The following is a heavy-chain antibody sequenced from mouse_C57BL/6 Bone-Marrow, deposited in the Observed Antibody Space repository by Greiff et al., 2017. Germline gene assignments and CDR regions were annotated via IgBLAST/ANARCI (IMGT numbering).Heavy chain of an antibody. CDR3: AREGYFPYFDY. Sequence: DVKLVESGGGLVKPGGSLKLSCAASGFTFSDYGMHWVRQAPEKGLEWVAYISSGSSTIYYADTVKGRFTISRDNAKNTLFLQMTSLRSEDTAMYYCAREGYFPYFDYWGQGTTLTVSS. V-gene: IGHV5-17*01. D-gene: IGHD3-1*01. CDR2: ISSGSSTI. J-gene: IGHJ2*01. CDR1: GFTFSDYG.